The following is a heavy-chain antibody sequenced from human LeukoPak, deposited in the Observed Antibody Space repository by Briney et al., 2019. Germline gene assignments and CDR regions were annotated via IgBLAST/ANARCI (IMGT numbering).Heavy chain of an antibody. CDR2: IYYSGST. CDR3: ARGNTRLLWSGKLLNKPGYFDY. J-gene: IGHJ4*03. V-gene: IGHV4-39*01. D-gene: IGHD3-10*01. Sequence: SETLPLTRLVTGGFLSSSRYYWGGLRQPPGKGLEWLGSIYYSGSTYYNPSLKSRVTISVDTSKNQFSLKLSSVTAADTAVYYCARGNTRLLWSGKLLNKPGYFDYWGQGTLVTVSS. CDR1: GGFLSSSRYY.